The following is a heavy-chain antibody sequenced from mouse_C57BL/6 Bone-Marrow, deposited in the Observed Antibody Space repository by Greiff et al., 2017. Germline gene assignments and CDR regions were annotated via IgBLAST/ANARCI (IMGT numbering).Heavy chain of an antibody. V-gene: IGHV1-81*01. Sequence: QVQLQQSGAELARPGASVTLSCKASGYTFTSSGISWVKQRTGQGLEWIGEIYPRSGNTYYNEKFKGKATLTADKSSSTAYMELRSLTSEDSAVYFCTRSGGWPPGGDWGQGTTLTVSS. J-gene: IGHJ2*01. CDR1: GYTFTSSG. D-gene: IGHD2-3*01. CDR3: TRSGGWPPGGD. CDR2: IYPRSGNT.